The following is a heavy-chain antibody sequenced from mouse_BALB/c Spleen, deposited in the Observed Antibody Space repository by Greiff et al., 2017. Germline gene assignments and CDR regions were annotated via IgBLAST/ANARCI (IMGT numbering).Heavy chain of an antibody. V-gene: IGHV3-2*02. J-gene: IGHJ4*01. Sequence: DVKLQESGPGLVKPSQSLSLTCTVTGYSITSDYAWNWIRQFPGNQLEWMGYISYSGSTSYNPSLKSRISITRDTSKNQFFLQLNSVTTEDTATYYCAKGFHAMDYWGQGTSVTVSS. CDR1: GYSITSDYA. CDR3: AKGFHAMDY. CDR2: ISYSGST.